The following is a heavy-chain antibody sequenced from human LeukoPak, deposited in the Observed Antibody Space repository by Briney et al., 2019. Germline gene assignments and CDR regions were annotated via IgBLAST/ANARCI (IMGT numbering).Heavy chain of an antibody. D-gene: IGHD1-26*01. Sequence: GGSLRLSCAASGFTFSRYAMTWVRQAPGKGLEWVSGISGSGSSTYYADSVKGRFTLSRDYPKNTLCLQMNSLRAEDTAVYFCAKYSGSYYYPPNWDSWGQGTLVTVSS. CDR1: GFTFSRYA. CDR2: ISGSGSST. CDR3: AKYSGSYYYPPNWDS. V-gene: IGHV3-23*01. J-gene: IGHJ4*02.